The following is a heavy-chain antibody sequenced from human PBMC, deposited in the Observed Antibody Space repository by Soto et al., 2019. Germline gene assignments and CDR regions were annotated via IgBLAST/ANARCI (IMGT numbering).Heavy chain of an antibody. Sequence: EVQLVESGGGLVKPGGSLRLSCAASGFTFSNAWMNWVRQAPGKGLEWVGRIKSKTEGGTTDYAAPVKARYTISRDDSKNKLYMKMNSLKTEDTAVYYCTTVWGILLWFGESSFDYWGQGTLVTVSS. CDR1: GFTFSNAW. CDR3: TTVWGILLWFGESSFDY. V-gene: IGHV3-15*07. D-gene: IGHD3-10*01. J-gene: IGHJ4*02. CDR2: IKSKTEGGTT.